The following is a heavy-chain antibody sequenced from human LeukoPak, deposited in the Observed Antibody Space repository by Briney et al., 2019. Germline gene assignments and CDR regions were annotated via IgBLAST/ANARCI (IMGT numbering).Heavy chain of an antibody. CDR3: ARDGYYDSSDPFDY. V-gene: IGHV3-21*01. CDR2: ITSSSSYI. J-gene: IGHJ4*02. Sequence: PGGTLRLFCAASGFTFSSYSMNWVPQAPGKGLEWGSYITSSSSYIYYADSVKGRFTISRDNAKNSLYLQMNSLRAEDTAVYYCARDGYYDSSDPFDYWGQGTLVTVSS. D-gene: IGHD3-22*01. CDR1: GFTFSSYS.